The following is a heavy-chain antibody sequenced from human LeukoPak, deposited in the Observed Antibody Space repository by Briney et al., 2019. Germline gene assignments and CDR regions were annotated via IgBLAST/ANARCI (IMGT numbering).Heavy chain of an antibody. J-gene: IGHJ4*02. D-gene: IGHD2-2*01. CDR3: ARDYCSSTSCLFDY. V-gene: IGHV1-2*06. CDR2: INPNSGDT. CDR1: GYTFTVYH. Sequence: GASVNVSCKASGYTFTVYHMHWVRQAPGPGLEWMGRINPNSGDTNYAQTFQGRVTMTRDTSISTAYMELSRLRSDDTAVYYCARDYCSSTSCLFDYWGQGTLVTVSS.